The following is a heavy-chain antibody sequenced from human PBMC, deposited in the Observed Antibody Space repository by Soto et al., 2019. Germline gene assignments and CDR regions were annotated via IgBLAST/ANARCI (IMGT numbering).Heavy chain of an antibody. CDR3: ARHQGSRKEGAFDI. V-gene: IGHV4-39*01. D-gene: IGHD6-19*01. J-gene: IGHJ3*02. CDR1: GGSISSSSYY. CDR2: IYYSGST. Sequence: SETLSLTCTVSGGSISSSSYYWGWIRQPPGKGLEWIGSIYYSGSTYYNPSLKSRVTISVDTSKNQFSLKLSSVTAADTAVYYCARHQGSRKEGAFDIWGQGTMVTVSS.